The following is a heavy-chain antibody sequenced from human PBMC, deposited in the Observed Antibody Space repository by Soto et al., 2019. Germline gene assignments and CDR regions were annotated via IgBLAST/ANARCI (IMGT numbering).Heavy chain of an antibody. J-gene: IGHJ4*02. CDR1: GFTFSGSW. Sequence: EVQLVESGGGLVQPGGSLRLSCAASGFTFSGSWMHWVRQAPGKGLVWVSRINGDGSGTSYADFVKGRFTISRDDAKNTLFLQMYGLRAEDTAVYYCARGIFGSGTANDYWGQGILVTVSS. V-gene: IGHV3-74*01. D-gene: IGHD3-10*01. CDR3: ARGIFGSGTANDY. CDR2: INGDGSGT.